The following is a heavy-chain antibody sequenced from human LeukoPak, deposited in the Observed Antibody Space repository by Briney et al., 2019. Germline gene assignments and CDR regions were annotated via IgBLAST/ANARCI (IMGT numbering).Heavy chain of an antibody. V-gene: IGHV1-2*02. CDR2: INPNSGGT. J-gene: IGHJ4*02. CDR3: ARDRCSSTSCKGGFDY. CDR1: GYTFTGYY. Sequence: ASVKVSCKASGYTFTGYYMHWVRQAPGQGLEWMGWINPNSGGTNYAQKFQGRVTMTRDTSISTAYMELSRLRSDDTAVYYCARDRCSSTSCKGGFDYWGQGALVTVSS. D-gene: IGHD2-2*01.